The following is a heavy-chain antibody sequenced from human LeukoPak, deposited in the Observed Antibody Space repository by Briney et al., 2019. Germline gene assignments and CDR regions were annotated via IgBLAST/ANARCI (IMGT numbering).Heavy chain of an antibody. CDR2: INHSGST. J-gene: IGHJ5*02. D-gene: IGHD6-13*01. Sequence: SETLPLTCAVYGGSFSGYYWSRIRQPPRKGLGGIGGINHSGSTNYNPSLKSRVTISVDTSKNQFSLKLSSVTAADTAVYYCARGLTVYSSSWMGWFDPWGQGTLVTVSS. CDR3: ARGLTVYSSSWMGWFDP. CDR1: GGSFSGYY. V-gene: IGHV4-34*01.